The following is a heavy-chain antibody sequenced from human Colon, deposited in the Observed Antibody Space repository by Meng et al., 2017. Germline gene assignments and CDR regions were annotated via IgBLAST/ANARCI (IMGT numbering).Heavy chain of an antibody. CDR1: GFTFISYS. J-gene: IGHJ4*02. V-gene: IGHV3-21*06. D-gene: IGHD4-17*01. CDR3: ARAEYGDLDFDH. CDR2: VSSNSYYI. Sequence: EVQLVESGGGLVKPGGSPRLSCAASGFTFISYSMNWVRQAPGKGLEWVSSVSSNSYYIYYADSVEGRFTISRDNAKNSLYLQMNSLRAEDTAVYYCARAEYGDLDFDHWGQGTLVTVSS.